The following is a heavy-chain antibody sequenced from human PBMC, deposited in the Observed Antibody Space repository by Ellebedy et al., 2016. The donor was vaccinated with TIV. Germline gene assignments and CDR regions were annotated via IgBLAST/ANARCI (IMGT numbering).Heavy chain of an antibody. J-gene: IGHJ4*02. CDR2: LIPVLGTP. Sequence: AASVKVSCNASGGTFSSYVISWVRQAPGQGLEWMGGLIPVLGTPNYAQRFQGRVTITADESTSTAYMELSSMRSEDTAVYYCARDGSGFDYWGQGTLVTVSS. CDR3: ARDGSGFDY. V-gene: IGHV1-69*13. CDR1: GGTFSSYV.